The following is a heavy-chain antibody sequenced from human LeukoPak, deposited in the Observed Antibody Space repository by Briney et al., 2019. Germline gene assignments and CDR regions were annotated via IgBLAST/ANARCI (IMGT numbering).Heavy chain of an antibody. CDR2: IRYDGSNK. CDR1: GFTFSSYG. D-gene: IGHD3-10*01. CDR3: AKDRGYYFDY. J-gene: IGHJ4*02. Sequence: GGSLRLSCAASGFTFSSYGMYWVRQALGKGLEWVAFIRYDGSNKYYADSVKGRFTISRDNSKNTLYLQMNSLRVEDTAVYYCAKDRGYYFDYWGQGTLVTVSS. V-gene: IGHV3-30*02.